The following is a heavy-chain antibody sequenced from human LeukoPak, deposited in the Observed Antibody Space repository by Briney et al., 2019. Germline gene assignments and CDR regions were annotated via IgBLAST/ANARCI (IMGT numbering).Heavy chain of an antibody. CDR1: GGSISSGDYY. D-gene: IGHD2-2*02. V-gene: IGHV4-30-4*08. CDR2: IYYSGST. CDR3: ARDRRYCSSTSCYTAPDAFDI. J-gene: IGHJ3*02. Sequence: PSQTLSLTCTVSGGSISSGDYYWSWIRQPPGKGLEWIGSIYYSGSTYYNPSHKSRVNISVDTSKNQFSLKLSSVTAADTAVYYCARDRRYCSSTSCYTAPDAFDIWGQGTMVTVSS.